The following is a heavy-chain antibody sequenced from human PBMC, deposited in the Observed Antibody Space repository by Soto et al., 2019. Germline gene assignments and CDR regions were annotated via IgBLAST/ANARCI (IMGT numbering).Heavy chain of an antibody. Sequence: PSETISLTRPVSGDSICSSSSYWGWIRQPPGKGLEWIGNIYYSGSTYYNPSLKSRVTISVDTSKNQFSLKLSSVTAADTAVYYCARGISAGLFDYWGQGTLVTVSS. CDR1: GDSICSSSSY. CDR2: IYYSGST. J-gene: IGHJ4*02. CDR3: ARGISAGLFDY. D-gene: IGHD2-21*01. V-gene: IGHV4-39*01.